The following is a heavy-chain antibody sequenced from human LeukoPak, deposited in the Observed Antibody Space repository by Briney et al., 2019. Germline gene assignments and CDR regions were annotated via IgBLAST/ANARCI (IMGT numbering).Heavy chain of an antibody. V-gene: IGHV4-4*07. CDR3: ATGDHSFDN. J-gene: IGHJ4*02. CDR1: GASLTIYY. D-gene: IGHD7-27*01. Sequence: SETLSLTCSVSGASLTIYYWNWIRQPAGKGLEWIGRYASGTTTHNPSLKSQFTMSIDASKNQISLKLTSVTAADTAVYYCATGDHSFDNWGQGILVTVTP. CDR2: YASGTT.